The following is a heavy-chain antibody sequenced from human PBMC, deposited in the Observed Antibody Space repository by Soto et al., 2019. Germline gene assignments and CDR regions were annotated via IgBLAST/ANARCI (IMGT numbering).Heavy chain of an antibody. CDR1: GFNFGEYA. Sequence: PGGSLRLSCRTSGFNFGEYAMSWVRQATGKGLEWVGFIKSTPYGGTAEYASSVEGRFTISRDDSKAIAYLQMNSLTTEDTAVYHCHTEAYCSSGSCDPFDYWGQGTQVTVSS. CDR2: IKSTPYGGTA. J-gene: IGHJ4*02. D-gene: IGHD2-15*01. V-gene: IGHV3-49*04. CDR3: HTEAYCSSGSCDPFDY.